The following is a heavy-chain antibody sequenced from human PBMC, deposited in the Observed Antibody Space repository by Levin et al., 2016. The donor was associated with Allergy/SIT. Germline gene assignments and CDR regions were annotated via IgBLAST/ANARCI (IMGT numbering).Heavy chain of an antibody. CDR3: ARAPGYFDWLLSTMYYYYGMDV. D-gene: IGHD3-9*01. J-gene: IGHJ6*02. Sequence: WIRQPPGKGLEWIGYIYYSGSTYYNPSLKSRVTISVDTSKNQFSLKLSSVTAADTAVYYCARAPGYFDWLLSTMYYYYGMDVWGQGTTVTVSS. CDR2: IYYSGST. V-gene: IGHV4-31*02.